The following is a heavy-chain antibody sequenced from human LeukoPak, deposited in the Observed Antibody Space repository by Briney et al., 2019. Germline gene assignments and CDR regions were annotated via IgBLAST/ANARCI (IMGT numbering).Heavy chain of an antibody. CDR1: GGSISSSSNF. Sequence: SETLSLTCTVSGGSISSSSNFWGWIRQPPGKGLEWIGSISYSGSTYYNPSLKSRVTISVDTSKNQFSLKLSSVTVADTAVYYCARDIRQWDLSFDCWGQGTLVTVSS. J-gene: IGHJ4*02. CDR3: ARDIRQWDLSFDC. CDR2: ISYSGST. D-gene: IGHD1-26*01. V-gene: IGHV4-39*02.